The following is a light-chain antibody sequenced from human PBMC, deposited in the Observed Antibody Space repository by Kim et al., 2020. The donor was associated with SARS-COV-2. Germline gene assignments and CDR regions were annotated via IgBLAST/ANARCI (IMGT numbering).Light chain of an antibody. V-gene: IGLV3-21*04. CDR2: YDS. J-gene: IGLJ3*02. CDR3: QVWDSSSNHRV. Sequence: SYELTQTPSVSVAPGKTARITCEGNNIGSKSVHWYQQKPGQAPVLVIYYDSDRPSGIPERFSGSNSGNTATLTISRVEAGDEADYYCQVWDSSSNHRVFG. CDR1: NIGSKS.